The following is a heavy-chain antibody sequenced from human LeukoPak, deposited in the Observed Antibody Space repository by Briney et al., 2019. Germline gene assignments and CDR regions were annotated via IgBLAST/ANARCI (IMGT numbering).Heavy chain of an antibody. CDR2: ISSSSSHI. CDR1: GFAFSRYS. D-gene: IGHD6-19*01. Sequence: PGGSLRLSCAGSGFAFSRYSTNWFRQSTEKGLVRVSSISSSSSHIFYADSVKGRFTISRDNAKNSLYLQMNSLRAGDTAVYYCARDAQWLVPEGYYYYMDVWGKGITVTVAS. J-gene: IGHJ6*03. V-gene: IGHV3-21*06. CDR3: ARDAQWLVPEGYYYYMDV.